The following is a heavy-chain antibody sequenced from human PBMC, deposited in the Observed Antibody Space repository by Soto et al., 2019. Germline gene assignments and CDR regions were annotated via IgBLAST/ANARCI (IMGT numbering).Heavy chain of an antibody. V-gene: IGHV3-33*01. J-gene: IGHJ1*01. Sequence: GGSLRLSCAASGFTFSSYGMHWVRQAPGKGLEWVAVIWYDGSNKYYADSVKGRFTISRDNSKNTLYLQMNSLRAEDTAVYYCARDEGRKKTYYDFWSGYYQHWGQGTLVTVSS. CDR1: GFTFSSYG. CDR3: ARDEGRKKTYYDFWSGYYQH. CDR2: IWYDGSNK. D-gene: IGHD3-3*01.